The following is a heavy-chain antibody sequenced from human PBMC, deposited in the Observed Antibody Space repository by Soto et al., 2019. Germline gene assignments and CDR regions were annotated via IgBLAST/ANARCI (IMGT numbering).Heavy chain of an antibody. D-gene: IGHD1-1*01. CDR3: ARRGRALADDWFDP. CDR2: IYPGDSDT. Sequence: GESLKISCKGSGYSFTIYWIGWMRQMPGKGLEWMGIIYPGDSDTRYSPSFQGQVTISADKSISTAYLQWSSLKASDTAIYYCARRGRALADDWFDPWGQGTLVTVSS. V-gene: IGHV5-51*01. J-gene: IGHJ5*02. CDR1: GYSFTIYW.